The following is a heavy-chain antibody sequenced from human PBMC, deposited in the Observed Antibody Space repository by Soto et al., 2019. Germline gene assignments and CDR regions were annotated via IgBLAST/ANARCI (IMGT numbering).Heavy chain of an antibody. CDR3: ARDGLSSTSFLDV. Sequence: SVKVSCQASGGTFSSYAISWVRQAPGQGLEWMGGIIPIFGTANYAQKFQGRVTITADESTSTAYMELSSLRSEDTAVYYCARDGLSSTSFLDVWGQGTTVTVAS. CDR2: IIPIFGTA. CDR1: GGTFSSYA. V-gene: IGHV1-69*13. D-gene: IGHD2-2*01. J-gene: IGHJ6*02.